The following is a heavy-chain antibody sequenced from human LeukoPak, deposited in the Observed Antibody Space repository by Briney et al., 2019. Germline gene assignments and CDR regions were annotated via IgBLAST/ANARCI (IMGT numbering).Heavy chain of an antibody. Sequence: PGGSLRLSCAASGFTFSSYGMHWVRQAPGKGLEWVAFIRYDGSNKYYADSVKGRFTISRDNSKNTLYLQMNSLRAEDTAVYYCASVDTAMVMGGIDYWGQGTLVTVSS. D-gene: IGHD5-18*01. V-gene: IGHV3-30*02. J-gene: IGHJ4*02. CDR1: GFTFSSYG. CDR2: IRYDGSNK. CDR3: ASVDTAMVMGGIDY.